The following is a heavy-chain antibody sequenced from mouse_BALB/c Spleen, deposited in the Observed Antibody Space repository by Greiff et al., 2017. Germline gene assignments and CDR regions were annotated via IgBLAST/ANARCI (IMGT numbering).Heavy chain of an antibody. CDR3: ARENYYDYDGFAY. V-gene: IGHV2-9*02. Sequence: QVQLKESGPGLVAPSQSLSITCTVSGFSLTSYGVHWVRQPPGKGLEWLGVIWAGGSTNYNSALMSRLSISKDNSKSQVFLKMNSLQTDDTAMYYCARENYYDYDGFAYWGQGTLVTVSA. D-gene: IGHD2-4*01. CDR1: GFSLTSYG. J-gene: IGHJ3*01. CDR2: IWAGGST.